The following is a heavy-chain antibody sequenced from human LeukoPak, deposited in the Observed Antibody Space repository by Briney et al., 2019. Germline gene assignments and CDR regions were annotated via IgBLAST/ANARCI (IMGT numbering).Heavy chain of an antibody. V-gene: IGHV3-30*19. D-gene: IGHD3-16*01. CDR1: GFTFSSYG. J-gene: IGHJ4*02. CDR2: ISYDGSNK. CDR3: ARGGIRQVPFDY. Sequence: GGSLRLSCAASGFTFSSYGMHWVRQAPGKGLEWVAIISYDGSNKYYADSMKGQFTISRDNSKNTLYLQMNSLRAEDTAVYYCARGGIRQVPFDYWGQGTLVTVSS.